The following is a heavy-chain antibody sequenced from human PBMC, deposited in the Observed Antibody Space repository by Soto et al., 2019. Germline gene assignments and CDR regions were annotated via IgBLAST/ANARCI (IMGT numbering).Heavy chain of an antibody. CDR3: ARHSSPYSYSDWFDP. D-gene: IGHD1-26*01. CDR1: GGSISSSGFH. CDR2: ISYSGTT. V-gene: IGHV4-39*01. J-gene: IGHJ5*02. Sequence: SETLCLTCTVSGGSISSSGFHGGWIRQPPGKGLEWIGSISYSGTTYSNPSLKSRVTISIDTSKNQFSLKLSSVTAADTAVYYCARHSSPYSYSDWFDPWGQGTLVTVSS.